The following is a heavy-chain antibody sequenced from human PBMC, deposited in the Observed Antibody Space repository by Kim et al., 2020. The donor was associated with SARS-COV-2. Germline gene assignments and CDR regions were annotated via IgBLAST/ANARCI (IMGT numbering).Heavy chain of an antibody. V-gene: IGHV1-3*01. J-gene: IGHJ5*02. CDR2: INAGNGNT. Sequence: ASVKVSFKASGYTFTSYAMHWVRQAPGQRLEWMGWINAGNGNTKYSQKFQGRVTITRDTSASTAYMELSSLRSEDTAVYYCAREGPIQLCLSSWGQGTLVTVSS. CDR1: GYTFTSYA. D-gene: IGHD5-18*01. CDR3: AREGPIQLCLSS.